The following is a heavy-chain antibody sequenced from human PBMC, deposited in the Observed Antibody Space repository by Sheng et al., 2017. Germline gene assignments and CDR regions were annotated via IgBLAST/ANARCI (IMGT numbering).Heavy chain of an antibody. V-gene: IGHV3-33*01. Sequence: QVQLVESGGGVVQPGRSLRLSCAASGFTFSSYGMHWVRQAPGKGLEWVAVIWYDGSNKYYADSVKGRFTISRDNSKNTLYLQMNSLRAEDTAVYYCARGIAVAGTVDYWGQGTLVTVSS. CDR2: IWYDGSNK. J-gene: IGHJ4*02. D-gene: IGHD6-19*01. CDR1: GFTFSSYG. CDR3: ARGIAVAGTVDY.